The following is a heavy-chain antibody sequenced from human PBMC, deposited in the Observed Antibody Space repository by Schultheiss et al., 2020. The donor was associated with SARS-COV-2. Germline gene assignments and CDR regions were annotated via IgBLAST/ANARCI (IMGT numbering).Heavy chain of an antibody. CDR3: ARDSRDVITIFGVDIGFGYYYYGMDV. Sequence: GESLKISCKGSGYTFISYWITWVRQMPGKGLEWMGIIYPGDSDTRYSPSFQGQVTISADKSISTAYLQWSSLKASDTAMYYCARDSRDVITIFGVDIGFGYYYYGMDVWGQGTTVTVSS. J-gene: IGHJ6*02. CDR1: GYTFISYW. D-gene: IGHD3-3*01. CDR2: IYPGDSDT. V-gene: IGHV5-51*01.